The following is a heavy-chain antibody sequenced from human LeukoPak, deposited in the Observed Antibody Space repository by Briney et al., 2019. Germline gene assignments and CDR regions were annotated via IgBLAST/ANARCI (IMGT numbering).Heavy chain of an antibody. J-gene: IGHJ6*02. CDR2: IYYSGST. V-gene: IGHV4-31*03. D-gene: IGHD3-10*01. Sequence: PSETLSLTCTVSGGSISSGGYYWSWIRQHPGKGLEWIGYIYYSGSTYYNPSLKSRVTISVDTAKNQFSLKLSSVTAADTAVYYCARLLDYYGSGIRDEYYYYGMDVWGQGTTVTVSS. CDR3: ARLLDYYGSGIRDEYYYYGMDV. CDR1: GGSISSGGYY.